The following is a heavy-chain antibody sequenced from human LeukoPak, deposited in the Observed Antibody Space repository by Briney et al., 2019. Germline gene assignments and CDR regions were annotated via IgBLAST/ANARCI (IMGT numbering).Heavy chain of an antibody. CDR3: AKDDINYRFDP. J-gene: IGHJ5*02. CDR2: IGYDGSNK. V-gene: IGHV3-30*02. D-gene: IGHD4-11*01. CDR1: GFIFSSYG. Sequence: PGGSLRLSCAASGFIFSSYGMHWVRQAPGKGLEWVAFIGYDGSNKDSADSVRGRFTISRDNSKNTLFLQMNSLKAEDTAVYCCAKDDINYRFDPWGQGTLVTVSS.